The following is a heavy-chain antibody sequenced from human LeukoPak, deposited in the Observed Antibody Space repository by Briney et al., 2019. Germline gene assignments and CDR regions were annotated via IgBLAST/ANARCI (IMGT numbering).Heavy chain of an antibody. V-gene: IGHV3-21*04. Sequence: SGGSLRLSCAASGFTFSSYSMNWVRQAPGKGLEWVSSISSSSSYIYYADSVKGRFTISRDNAKNSLYLQMNSLRAEDTAVYNCAKIGRNDSSGCFDYWGQGTLVTVSS. CDR2: ISSSSSYI. J-gene: IGHJ4*02. CDR1: GFTFSSYS. CDR3: AKIGRNDSSGCFDY. D-gene: IGHD3-22*01.